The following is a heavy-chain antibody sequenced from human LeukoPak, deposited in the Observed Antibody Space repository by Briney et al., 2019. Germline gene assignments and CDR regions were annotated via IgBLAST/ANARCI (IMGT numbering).Heavy chain of an antibody. V-gene: IGHV4-39*07. CDR2: INHSGST. Sequence: SETLSLTCTVSGGSISSSSYYWSWIRQPPGKGLEWIGEINHSGSTSYNPSLKSRVTISVDTSKNQFSLKLSSVTAADTAVYYCARGLGIAVAGTPIDYWGQGTLVTVSS. D-gene: IGHD6-19*01. CDR1: GGSISSSSYY. J-gene: IGHJ4*02. CDR3: ARGLGIAVAGTPIDY.